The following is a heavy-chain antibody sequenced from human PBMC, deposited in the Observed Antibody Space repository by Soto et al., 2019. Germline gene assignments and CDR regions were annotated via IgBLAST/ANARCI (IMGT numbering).Heavy chain of an antibody. CDR1: GGSISSGGYY. CDR3: AVRCPVQPINYLVY. J-gene: IGHJ4*02. D-gene: IGHD2-2*01. Sequence: SETLSLTCTVSGGSISSGGYYWSWIRQHPGKGLEWIGSIYYSGSTYDNPSLKSRVTISVDTSKNQFSLKLSSVTAADTPVYFCAVRCPVQPINYLVYWGQGTLVTVSS. V-gene: IGHV4-39*01. CDR2: IYYSGST.